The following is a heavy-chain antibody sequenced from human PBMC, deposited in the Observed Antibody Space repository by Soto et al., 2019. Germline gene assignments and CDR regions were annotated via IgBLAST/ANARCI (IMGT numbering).Heavy chain of an antibody. CDR2: TSYDGSNN. D-gene: IGHD3-16*01. CDR1: GFTFRSYV. CDR3: AAWGKEGGLDV. V-gene: IGHV3-33*05. J-gene: IGHJ4*02. Sequence: QVQLVESGGGVVQPGTSLRLSCVGSGFTFRSYVIHWVRQAPGKGLEWVALTSYDGSNNFYGDSVKGRFTISRHNSRNPMGMQIESLRFEGPGFYYCAAWGKEGGLDVWGQGTLVSVSS.